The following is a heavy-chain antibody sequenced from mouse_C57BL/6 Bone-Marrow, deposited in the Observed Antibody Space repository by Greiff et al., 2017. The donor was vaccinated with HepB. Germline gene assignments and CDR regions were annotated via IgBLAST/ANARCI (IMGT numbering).Heavy chain of an antibody. D-gene: IGHD2-5*01. V-gene: IGHV1-59*01. J-gene: IGHJ3*01. CDR1: GYTFTSYW. CDR2: IDPSDSYT. CDR3: ARGGYSNPAWFAY. Sequence: QVQLQQPGAELVRPGPSVKLSCKASGYTFTSYWMHWVKQRPGQGLEWIGVIDPSDSYTNYNQKFKGKATLTVDTSSSTAYMQLSSLTSEDSAVYYCARGGYSNPAWFAYWGQGTLVTVSA.